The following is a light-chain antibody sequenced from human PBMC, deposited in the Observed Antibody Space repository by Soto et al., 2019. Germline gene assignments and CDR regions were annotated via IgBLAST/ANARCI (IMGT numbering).Light chain of an antibody. V-gene: IGLV1-51*01. CDR1: SSNIGYNS. CDR2: DSN. Sequence: QAVVTQPPSASGTPGQRVTISCSGSSSNIGYNSVSWYQQLPGTAPKLLIYDSNKRPSGIPDRFSASQSGTSATLAITGLQTGDEADYFCGTWDSSLSAAVFGAGTKVTVL. J-gene: IGLJ1*01. CDR3: GTWDSSLSAAV.